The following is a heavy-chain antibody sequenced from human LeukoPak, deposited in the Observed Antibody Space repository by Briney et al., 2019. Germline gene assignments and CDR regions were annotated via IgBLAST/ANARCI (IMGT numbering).Heavy chain of an antibody. D-gene: IGHD3-3*01. CDR3: ASTLRFLPYRRFDY. Sequence: PETLSLTCSVSGGSIISTNYYWGWIRQPPGKGLEWIGSIYQSGSGSSYYNPSLKSRVTISGDTSKNHFFLRLSSVTAADTAVYYCASTLRFLPYRRFDYWGQGTLVTVPS. CDR1: GGSIISTNYY. CDR2: IYQSGSGSS. V-gene: IGHV4-39*02. J-gene: IGHJ4*02.